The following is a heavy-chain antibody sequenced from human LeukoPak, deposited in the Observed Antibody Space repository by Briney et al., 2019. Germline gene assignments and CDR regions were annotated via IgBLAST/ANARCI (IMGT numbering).Heavy chain of an antibody. CDR1: DDSISDYY. CDR2: IYYSGST. Sequence: SETLSLTCTVSDDSISDYYRGWIRQPPGKGLEWIGYIYYSGSTNYNPSLKSRVTISVDTSKNQFSLKLSSVTAADTAVHYCARVDSSGSFDYWGQGTLVTVSS. V-gene: IGHV4-59*01. J-gene: IGHJ4*02. CDR3: ARVDSSGSFDY. D-gene: IGHD6-19*01.